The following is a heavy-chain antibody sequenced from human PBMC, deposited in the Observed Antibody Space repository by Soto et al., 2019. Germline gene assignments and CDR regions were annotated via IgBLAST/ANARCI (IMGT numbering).Heavy chain of an antibody. V-gene: IGHV1-18*04. Sequence: GASVKVSCKASGYTFTSYGISWVRQAPGQGLEGMGWISAYNGNTNYAQKLQGRVTMTTDTSTSTAYMELRSLRSDDTAVYYCARDHGRQLRNTPTIDYWGQGTLVTVSS. CDR2: ISAYNGNT. J-gene: IGHJ4*02. CDR1: GYTFTSYG. CDR3: ARDHGRQLRNTPTIDY. D-gene: IGHD2-2*01.